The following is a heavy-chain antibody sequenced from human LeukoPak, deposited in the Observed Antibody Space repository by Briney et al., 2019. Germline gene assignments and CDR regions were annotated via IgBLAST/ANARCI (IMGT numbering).Heavy chain of an antibody. J-gene: IGHJ4*02. Sequence: GGSLRLSCTASGFTFADYNMNWVRQAPGKGLEWVGYIRSKTHDGTTDYVASVKGRFTISRDDSKSIAYLEMTSLKSEDTAVYYCSRVQQYPYGPDFDYWGQGTLVTVSS. D-gene: IGHD3-10*01. CDR3: SRVQQYPYGPDFDY. CDR1: GFTFADYN. CDR2: IRSKTHDGTT. V-gene: IGHV3-49*04.